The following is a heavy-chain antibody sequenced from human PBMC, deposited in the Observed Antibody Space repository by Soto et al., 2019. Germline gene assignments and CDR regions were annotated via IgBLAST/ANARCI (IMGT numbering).Heavy chain of an antibody. CDR1: GGSFSGYY. V-gene: IGHV4-34*01. D-gene: IGHD5-18*01. J-gene: IGHJ4*02. CDR2: INHSGST. Sequence: LSLTCAVYGGSFSGYYWSWIRQPPGKGLEWIGEINHSGSTNYNPSLKSRVTISVDTSKNQFSLKLSSVTAADTAVYYCARGGYSYGRRYYFDYWGQGTLVTVSS. CDR3: ARGGYSYGRRYYFDY.